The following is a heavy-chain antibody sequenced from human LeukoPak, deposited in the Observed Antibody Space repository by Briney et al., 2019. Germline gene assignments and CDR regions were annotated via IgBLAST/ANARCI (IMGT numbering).Heavy chain of an antibody. CDR1: GGSISSGSYS. D-gene: IGHD6-19*01. V-gene: IGHV4-30-2*01. J-gene: IGHJ5*02. CDR3: AREIGEQWLHNWFDP. Sequence: SETLSLTCAVSGGSISSGSYSWSWIRQPPGKGLEWIGYIYPRGSTYYNPSLKSRVTMSLDRSANQFSLNLSSVTAADTAVYYCAREIGEQWLHNWFDPWDQGTLVTVSS. CDR2: IYPRGST.